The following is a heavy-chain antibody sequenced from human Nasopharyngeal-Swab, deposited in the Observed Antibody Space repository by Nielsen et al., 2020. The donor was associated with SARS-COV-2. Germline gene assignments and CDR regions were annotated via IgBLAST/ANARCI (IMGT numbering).Heavy chain of an antibody. CDR3: ARDSSSSPLGY. CDR2: IHTSGSS. Sequence: SETLSLTCTVSGGSISSGSYYWSWIRQPVGKGLGWIGRIHTSGSSYYTPSLKSRVTISLDTSKNHFSLKLNSVTAADTTVYYCARDSSSSPLGYWGQGTLVTVSS. J-gene: IGHJ4*02. CDR1: GGSISSGSYY. V-gene: IGHV4-61*02. D-gene: IGHD6-6*01.